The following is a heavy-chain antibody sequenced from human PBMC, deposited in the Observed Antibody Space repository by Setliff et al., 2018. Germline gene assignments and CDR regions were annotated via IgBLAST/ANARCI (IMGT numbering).Heavy chain of an antibody. D-gene: IGHD3-3*01. CDR1: GYTLSKYY. Sequence: GASVKVSCKASGYTLSKYYMHWVRQAPGQGLEWMGIINPSGGLTKYAQKFQGRVTMTSDTSTNTVYLEVSSLRSEDTAVYFCARDRFYNSWSGTSITAPHDAFDIWGQGTRVTVSS. CDR2: INPSGGLT. CDR3: ARDRFYNSWSGTSITAPHDAFDI. J-gene: IGHJ3*02. V-gene: IGHV1-46*03.